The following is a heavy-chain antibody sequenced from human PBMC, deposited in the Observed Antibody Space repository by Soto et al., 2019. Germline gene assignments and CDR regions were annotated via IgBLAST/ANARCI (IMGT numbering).Heavy chain of an antibody. Sequence: GKVSCKASGYTFPGYYMHWVRQAPGQGLEWMGWINPNSGGTNYAQKFQGRVTMTRDTSISTAYMELSRLRSDDTAVYYCARDGVSSPTYYYDSSGSQAWFDPWGQGTLVTVSS. CDR3: ARDGVSSPTYYYDSSGSQAWFDP. J-gene: IGHJ5*02. V-gene: IGHV1-2*02. CDR1: GYTFPGYY. CDR2: INPNSGGT. D-gene: IGHD3-22*01.